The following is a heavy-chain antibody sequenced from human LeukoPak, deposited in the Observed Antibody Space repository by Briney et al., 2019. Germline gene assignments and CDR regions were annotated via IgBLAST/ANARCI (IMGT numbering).Heavy chain of an antibody. D-gene: IGHD2-2*01. J-gene: IGHJ4*02. CDR2: IWYDGSKN. CDR1: GFTFSSYG. V-gene: IGHV3-33*01. CDR3: ARVATSSLDY. Sequence: PGRSLRLSCAASGFTFSSYGMHWVRQAPGKGLEWVALIWYDGSKNYYGESVKGRFTISRDNVQITLHLQMNSLRAEDTAVYYCARVATSSLDYWGQGTLVTVSS.